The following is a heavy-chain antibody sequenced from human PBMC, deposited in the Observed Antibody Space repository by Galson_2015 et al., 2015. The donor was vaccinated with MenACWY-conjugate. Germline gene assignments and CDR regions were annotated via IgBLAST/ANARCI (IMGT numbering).Heavy chain of an antibody. V-gene: IGHV3-23*01. D-gene: IGHD4/OR15-4a*01. CDR3: AKADKQTCYGATCYYFDS. Sequence: SLRLSCAASGFTFSTYAISWVRRVPGKGLEWVSTISGVIGTTYQADSVKGRFTISRDDSKNTLYLQMNNLRAEDTALYICAKADKQTCYGATCYYFDSWGQGTLVTVSS. J-gene: IGHJ4*02. CDR1: GFTFSTYA. CDR2: ISGVIGTT.